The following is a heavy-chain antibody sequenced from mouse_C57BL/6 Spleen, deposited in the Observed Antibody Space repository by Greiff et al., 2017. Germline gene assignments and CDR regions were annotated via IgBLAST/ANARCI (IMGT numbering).Heavy chain of an antibody. J-gene: IGHJ4*01. Sequence: QVQLQQSGAELVRPGASVKLSCKASGYTFTDYYINWVKQRPGQGLEWIARIYPGSGNTYYNEKFKGKATLTAEKSSSTAYMQLSSLTSEDSAVYFCARSPMVTTAMDYWGQGTSVTVSS. CDR2: IYPGSGNT. V-gene: IGHV1-76*01. CDR1: GYTFTDYY. D-gene: IGHD2-2*01. CDR3: ARSPMVTTAMDY.